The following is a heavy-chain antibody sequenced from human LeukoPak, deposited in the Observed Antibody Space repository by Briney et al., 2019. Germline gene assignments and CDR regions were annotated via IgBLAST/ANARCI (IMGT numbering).Heavy chain of an antibody. CDR2: FDPEDGET. CDR1: GYTLTELS. CDR3: ATIDGHYDSSGY. D-gene: IGHD3-22*01. J-gene: IGHJ4*02. Sequence: ASVKVSCKVSGYTLTELSMHWVRQAPVKGLEWMGGFDPEDGETIYAQKFQGRVTMTEDTSTDTAYMELSSLRSEDTAVYYCATIDGHYDSSGYWGQGTLVIVSS. V-gene: IGHV1-24*01.